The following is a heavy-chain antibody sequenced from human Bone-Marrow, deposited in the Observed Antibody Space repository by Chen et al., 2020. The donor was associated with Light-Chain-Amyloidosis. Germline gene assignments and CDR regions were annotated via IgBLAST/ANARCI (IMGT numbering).Heavy chain of an antibody. CDR3: VRGDPYITNGFDI. D-gene: IGHD4-4*01. CDR1: GGSISGYY. Sequence: QIQLQESGPGLVKPWETLSLTCTVSGGSISGYYWNWVRHPAGKGLEWVGRLYASGNTNYNPSLKSRVTVSEDTSKNQFSLTMTSVTAADTAVYYCVRGDPYITNGFDIWGQGTMVTVSS. J-gene: IGHJ3*02. CDR2: LYASGNT. V-gene: IGHV4-4*07.